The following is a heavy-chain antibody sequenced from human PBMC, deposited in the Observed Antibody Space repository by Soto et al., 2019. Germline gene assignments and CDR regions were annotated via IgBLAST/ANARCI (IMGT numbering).Heavy chain of an antibody. CDR3: ARDRFGDLTYYFDS. D-gene: IGHD4-17*01. CDR2: IIPVSETV. CDR1: GGSFNNYA. J-gene: IGHJ4*02. Sequence: QEQLVQSETALRRPGSTVKISCTTSGGSFNNYAINWVRQAPGQGLEWVARIIPVSETVTHAQKFQGRVTLTADRSTNTASMELRSLRSEDTAIYFCARDRFGDLTYYFDSWGQGTLVTVSS. V-gene: IGHV1-69*06.